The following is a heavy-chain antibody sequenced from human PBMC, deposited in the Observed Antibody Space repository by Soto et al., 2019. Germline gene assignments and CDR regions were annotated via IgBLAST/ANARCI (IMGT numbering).Heavy chain of an antibody. CDR2: INHTGST. V-gene: IGHV4-34*01. CDR3: TRGPVKRRGYSKSGMDV. CDR1: GGSFSGYY. J-gene: IGHJ6*02. D-gene: IGHD3-22*01. Sequence: QVQLQQWGAGLLKPSETLSLTCAVYGGSFSGYYWSWIRQPPGKGLAWIGEINHTGSTNYHPSPQSRVTISIDTSKNQFPLQLSSVTSAATAVYYCTRGPVKRRGYSKSGMDVWGQGTTVTVSS.